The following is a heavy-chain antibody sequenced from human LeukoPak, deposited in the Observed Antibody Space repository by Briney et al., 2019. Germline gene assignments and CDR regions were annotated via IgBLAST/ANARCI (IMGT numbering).Heavy chain of an antibody. J-gene: IGHJ3*02. D-gene: IGHD3-16*01. Sequence: PSETLSLTCTDSGYSISSGYYWGWVRQPPGKGLEWIGSIYNSGSTYYNPSLKSRVTISVDTSKKQFSLKLSSVTAADTALYYCARRFIGPSASWGAFDISGQGTMVTVSS. CDR2: IYNSGST. CDR3: ARRFIGPSASWGAFDI. CDR1: GYSISSGYY. V-gene: IGHV4-38-2*02.